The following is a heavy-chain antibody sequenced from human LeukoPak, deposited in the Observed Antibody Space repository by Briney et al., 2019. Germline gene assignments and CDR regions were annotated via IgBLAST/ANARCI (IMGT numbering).Heavy chain of an antibody. J-gene: IGHJ6*02. CDR3: ASYCSSTSCYYYYGMDV. V-gene: IGHV1-69*13. D-gene: IGHD2-2*01. CDR2: IIPIFGTA. CDR1: GGTFISYA. Sequence: ASVKVSCKASGGTFISYAISWVRQAPGQGLEWMGGIIPIFGTANYAQKFQGRVTITADESTSTAYMELSSLRSEDTAVYYCASYCSSTSCYYYYGMDVWGQGTTVTVSS.